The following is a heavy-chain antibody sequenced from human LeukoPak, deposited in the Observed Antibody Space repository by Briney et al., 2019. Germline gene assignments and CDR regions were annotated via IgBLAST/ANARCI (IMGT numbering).Heavy chain of an antibody. CDR3: ARGEVAVAAAGTAFDY. J-gene: IGHJ4*02. Sequence: GGSLRLSCAASGFTFSSYSMNWVRQAPGKGLEWVSSISSSSSYIYYADSVKGRFTISRDNAKNSLYLQMNSLRAADTAVYYCARGEVAVAAAGTAFDYWGQGTLVTVSS. CDR2: ISSSSSYI. CDR1: GFTFSSYS. D-gene: IGHD6-13*01. V-gene: IGHV3-21*01.